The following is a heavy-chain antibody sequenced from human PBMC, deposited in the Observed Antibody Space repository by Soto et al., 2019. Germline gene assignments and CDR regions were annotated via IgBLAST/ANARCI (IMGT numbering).Heavy chain of an antibody. CDR2: INHSGST. V-gene: IGHV4-34*01. CDR3: ARVGGCSSTSCLAGAFDI. D-gene: IGHD2-2*01. Sequence: QVQLQQWGAGLLKPSETLSLTCAVYGGSFSGYYWSWIRQPPGKGLEWIGEINHSGSTNYNPSLKRRVTISVDTSKNQFSLKLSSVTAADTAVYYCARVGGCSSTSCLAGAFDIWGQGTMVTVSS. J-gene: IGHJ3*02. CDR1: GGSFSGYY.